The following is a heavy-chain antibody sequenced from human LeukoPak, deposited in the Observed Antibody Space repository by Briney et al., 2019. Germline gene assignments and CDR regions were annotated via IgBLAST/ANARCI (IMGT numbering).Heavy chain of an antibody. CDR1: GYTFTSYD. J-gene: IGHJ4*02. V-gene: IGHV1-8*03. CDR2: MNPNSGNT. Sequence: ASVRVSCKASGYTFTSYDINWVRQATGQGLEWMGWMNPNSGNTGYAQKFQGRVTITRNTSISTAYMELSSLRSEDTAVYYCARPINGYDFAFDYWGQGTLVTVSS. D-gene: IGHD5-12*01. CDR3: ARPINGYDFAFDY.